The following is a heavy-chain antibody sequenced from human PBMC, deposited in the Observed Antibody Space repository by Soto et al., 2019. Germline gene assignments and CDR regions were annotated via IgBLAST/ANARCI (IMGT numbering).Heavy chain of an antibody. CDR2: IIPIFGTA. CDR1: GGTFSSYA. Sequence: QVQLVQSGAEVKKPGSSVKVSCKASGGTFSSYAISWVRQAPGQGLEWMGGIIPIFGTANYAQKFQGRVTITADESTSTAYMELSSLRSEDTAVYYCASSASESGYSYGYGLEGAYWGQGTLVTVSS. V-gene: IGHV1-69*12. J-gene: IGHJ4*02. CDR3: ASSASESGYSYGYGLEGAY. D-gene: IGHD5-18*01.